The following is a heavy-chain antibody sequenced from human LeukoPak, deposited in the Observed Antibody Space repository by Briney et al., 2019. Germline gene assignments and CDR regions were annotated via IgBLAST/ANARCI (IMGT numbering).Heavy chain of an antibody. Sequence: GGSLRLSCAASGCTFSNAWMSWVRQAPGKGLEWVGRIKSKTDGGTTDYAAPVKGRFTISRDDSKNTLYLQMNSLKTEDTAVYYCTTKGFPNIVVVPAAIYYYMDVWGKGTTVTVSS. D-gene: IGHD2-2*01. CDR1: GCTFSNAW. CDR3: TTKGFPNIVVVPAAIYYYMDV. V-gene: IGHV3-15*01. J-gene: IGHJ6*03. CDR2: IKSKTDGGTT.